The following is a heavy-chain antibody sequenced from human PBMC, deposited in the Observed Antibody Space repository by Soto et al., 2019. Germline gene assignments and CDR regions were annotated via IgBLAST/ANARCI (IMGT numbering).Heavy chain of an antibody. V-gene: IGHV4-59*01. CDR2: IYYSGST. D-gene: IGHD2-15*01. Sequence: PSETLSLTCTVSGGSISSYYWSWIRQPPGKGLEWIGYIYYSGSTNYNPPLKSRVTISVDTSKNQFSLKLSSVTAADTAVYYCARMVAATRSSRYYGMDVWGQGTTVTVSS. J-gene: IGHJ6*02. CDR3: ARMVAATRSSRYYGMDV. CDR1: GGSISSYY.